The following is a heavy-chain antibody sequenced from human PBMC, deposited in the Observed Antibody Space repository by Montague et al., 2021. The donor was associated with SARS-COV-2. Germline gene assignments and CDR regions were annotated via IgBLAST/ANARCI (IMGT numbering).Heavy chain of an antibody. CDR3: ARGCLSYFGAGSHCYGMDV. CDR1: GTSITSYY. CDR2: ISDSGST. Sequence: TLSLTCSVSGTSITSYYWNWIRQPPGKGLEWIGYISDSGSTNYSPSLKSRVTMSVDTSKNQMSLKLTSVTAADTAVYYCARGCLSYFGAGSHCYGMDVWGQGTTVAVSS. J-gene: IGHJ6*02. V-gene: IGHV4-59*01. D-gene: IGHD3-10*01.